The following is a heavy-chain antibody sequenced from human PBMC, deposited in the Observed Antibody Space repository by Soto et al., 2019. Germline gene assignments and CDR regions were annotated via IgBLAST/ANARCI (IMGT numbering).Heavy chain of an antibody. CDR1: GVSITSYY. CDR2: INTDGLS. J-gene: IGHJ6*02. CDR3: ARVPVAVAATEDYYGLDV. D-gene: IGHD2-15*01. V-gene: IGHV4-4*07. Sequence: SETLSLTCSVSGVSITSYYWSWIRQSAGGGLEWMGRINTDGLSAYSPSFKSRLTMSLDTSKNQVSLRLISVTAADTAVYFCARVPVAVAATEDYYGLDVWGQGTTVTVSS.